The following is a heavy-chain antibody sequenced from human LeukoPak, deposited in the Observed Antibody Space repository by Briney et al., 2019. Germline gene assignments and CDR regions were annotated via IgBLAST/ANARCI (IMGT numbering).Heavy chain of an antibody. J-gene: IGHJ5*01. Sequence: ASVKVSCKVSGYTLTELSMHWVRQDPGKGLEWRGGFDTENGETIYAQKLQGRVTMTEDTSTDTAYMELSTLRAEDTAVYYCANGYSSSWYDYWGQGTLVTVSS. CDR2: FDTENGET. V-gene: IGHV1-24*01. D-gene: IGHD6-13*01. CDR1: GYTLTELS. CDR3: ANGYSSSWYDY.